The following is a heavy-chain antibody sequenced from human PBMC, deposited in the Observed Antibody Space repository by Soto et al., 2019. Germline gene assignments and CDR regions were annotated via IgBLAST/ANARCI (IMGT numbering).Heavy chain of an antibody. J-gene: IGHJ4*02. Sequence: QVQLVESGGGVVQPGRALRLSCAASGFTFSSYGMHWVRQAPGKGLEWVAVISYDGSNKYYADSVKGRFTISRDNSKNTLYLQMNSLRAEDTAVYYCAKSAPGSIAARPLDYWGQGSLVTVCS. V-gene: IGHV3-30*18. CDR3: AKSAPGSIAARPLDY. D-gene: IGHD6-6*01. CDR1: GFTFSSYG. CDR2: ISYDGSNK.